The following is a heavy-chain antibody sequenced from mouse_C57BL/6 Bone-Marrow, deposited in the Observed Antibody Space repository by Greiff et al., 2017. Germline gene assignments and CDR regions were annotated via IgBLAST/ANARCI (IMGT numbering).Heavy chain of an antibody. CDR2: IYPGSGNT. J-gene: IGHJ4*01. CDR3: ARSQYYYAMDY. V-gene: IGHV1-76*01. CDR1: GYTFTDYY. Sequence: QVHVKQSGAELVRPGASVKLSCKASGYTFTDYYINWVKQRPGQGLEWIARIYPGSGNTYYNEKFKGKATLTAEKSSSTAYMQLSSLTSEDSAVYFCARSQYYYAMDYWGQGTSVTVSS.